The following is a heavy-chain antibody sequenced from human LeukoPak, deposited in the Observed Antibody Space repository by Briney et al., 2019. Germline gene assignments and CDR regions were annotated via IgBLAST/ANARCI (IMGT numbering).Heavy chain of an antibody. J-gene: IGHJ4*02. CDR1: GFTFSSYA. CDR2: ISGSGGST. D-gene: IGHD3-10*01. V-gene: IGHV3-23*01. Sequence: PGGSLRLSCAASGFTFSSYAMSWVRQAPGKGLEWVSAISGSGGSTYYADSVKGRFTISRDNSKNTLYLQMNSLRAEDTAVYYCARGYVPILLWFGETTPGDYWGQGTLVTVSS. CDR3: ARGYVPILLWFGETTPGDY.